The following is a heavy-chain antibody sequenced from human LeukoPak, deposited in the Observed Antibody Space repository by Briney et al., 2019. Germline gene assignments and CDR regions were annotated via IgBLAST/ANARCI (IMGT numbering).Heavy chain of an antibody. CDR2: ISYDGSNK. Sequence: GRSLRLSCAASGFTFSSYAMHWVRQAPGKGLEWVAVISYDGSNKYYADSVKGRFTISRDNSKNTLYLQMNCLRAEDTAVYYCARDRPTYDILTGSAFDYWGQGTLVTVSS. CDR1: GFTFSSYA. J-gene: IGHJ4*02. D-gene: IGHD3-9*01. CDR3: ARDRPTYDILTGSAFDY. V-gene: IGHV3-30-3*01.